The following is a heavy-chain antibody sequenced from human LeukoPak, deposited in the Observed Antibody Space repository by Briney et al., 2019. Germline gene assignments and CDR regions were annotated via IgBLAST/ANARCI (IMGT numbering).Heavy chain of an antibody. CDR1: GGSISGSGYY. D-gene: IGHD5-18*01. Sequence: RPSETLSLTCTVSGGSISGSGYYWTWTRQHPWEGLEWLGFIHPGGSIYYNPSLSSRLIISADTSKNQMSLKLSSVTAADTAVYYCARGGGTAKGGDYWGQGTLVTVSS. J-gene: IGHJ4*02. CDR2: IHPGGSI. V-gene: IGHV4-31*03. CDR3: ARGGGTAKGGDY.